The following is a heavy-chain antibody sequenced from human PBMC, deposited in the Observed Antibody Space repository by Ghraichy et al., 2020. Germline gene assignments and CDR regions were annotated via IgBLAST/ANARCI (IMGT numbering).Heavy chain of an antibody. Sequence: GGSLRLSCAASGFTFSSYAMSWVRQAPGKGLEWVSAISGSGGSTYYADSVKGRFTISRDNSKNTLYLQMNSLRAEDTAVYYCAKAQVLIPYSHDNWFDPWGQGTLVTVSS. V-gene: IGHV3-23*01. J-gene: IGHJ5*02. CDR2: ISGSGGST. CDR3: AKAQVLIPYSHDNWFDP. D-gene: IGHD2-15*01. CDR1: GFTFSSYA.